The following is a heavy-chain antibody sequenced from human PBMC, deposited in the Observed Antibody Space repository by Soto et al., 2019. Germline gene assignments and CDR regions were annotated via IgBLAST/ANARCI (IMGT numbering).Heavy chain of an antibody. V-gene: IGHV1-8*01. D-gene: IGHD6-13*01. CDR1: GYTFTSYD. J-gene: IGHJ3*02. CDR2: MNPNSGNT. Sequence: QVQLVQSGAEVKKPGASVKVSCKASGYTFTSYDINWVRQATGQGLEWMGWMNPNSGNTGYAQKFQGRVTMTRNTSISTAYMELSSLRSEDTAVYYCARVIIAAAGTYDAFDIWGQGTMVTVSS. CDR3: ARVIIAAAGTYDAFDI.